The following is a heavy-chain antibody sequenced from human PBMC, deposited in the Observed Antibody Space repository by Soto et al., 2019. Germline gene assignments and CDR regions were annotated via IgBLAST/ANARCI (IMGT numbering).Heavy chain of an antibody. Sequence: GGSLRLSCVASGFSFSSFSMNWVRQAPGKGLEWVSYISSSRSSTDYAESVKGRFSISRDNARNSLYLQMDSLRAEDTAVYYCARGDYDILTAYPYYYYYGMDVWGQGTTVTVSS. CDR2: ISSSRSST. D-gene: IGHD3-9*01. J-gene: IGHJ6*02. CDR3: ARGDYDILTAYPYYYYYGMDV. V-gene: IGHV3-48*01. CDR1: GFSFSSFS.